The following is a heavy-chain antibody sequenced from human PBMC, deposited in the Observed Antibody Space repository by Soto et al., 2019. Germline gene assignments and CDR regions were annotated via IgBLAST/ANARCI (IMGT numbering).Heavy chain of an antibody. CDR2: ISKKTDGGTT. CDR1: GFTLANTW. D-gene: IGHD1-1*01. V-gene: IGHV3-15*07. Sequence: GGSLRLSCAASGFTLANTWVTWVRQAPGKGLEWVGRISKKTDGGTTAYAAPVKGRFTISRDDSRDTVYVQMNSLSTDDTAVYFCTTDWPAWNSFYYGMDVWGQGTTVTVPS. CDR3: TTDWPAWNSFYYGMDV. J-gene: IGHJ6*02.